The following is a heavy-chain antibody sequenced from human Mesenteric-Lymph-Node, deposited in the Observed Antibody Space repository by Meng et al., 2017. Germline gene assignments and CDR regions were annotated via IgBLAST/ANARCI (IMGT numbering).Heavy chain of an antibody. CDR3: ARETLDQDSSGWYFDL. CDR2: IGAGFDT. CDR1: GFTFSSYA. J-gene: IGHJ2*01. V-gene: IGHV3-13*04. D-gene: IGHD3-22*01. Sequence: GGSLRLSCAASGFTFSSYAMHWVRQATGKSLEWVSAIGAGFDTYYPASVKGRFTISRENAKNSLFLQMNSLRAGDTAVYYCARETLDQDSSGWYFDLWGRGTLVTVSS.